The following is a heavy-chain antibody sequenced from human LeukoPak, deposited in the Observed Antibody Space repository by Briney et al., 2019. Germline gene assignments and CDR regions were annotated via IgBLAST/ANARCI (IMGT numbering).Heavy chain of an antibody. CDR3: ARGLGCSSTSCPPNWFDP. V-gene: IGHV1-69*01. Sequence: SVKVSCKASGGTFSRYAISWVRQAPGPGLEWMGGIIPIFGTANYALKFQGRVTTSADESTSTAYMEMSSLRSEDTAVYYCARGLGCSSTSCPPNWFDPWGQGTLVTVSS. CDR2: IIPIFGTA. D-gene: IGHD2-2*01. J-gene: IGHJ5*02. CDR1: GGTFSRYA.